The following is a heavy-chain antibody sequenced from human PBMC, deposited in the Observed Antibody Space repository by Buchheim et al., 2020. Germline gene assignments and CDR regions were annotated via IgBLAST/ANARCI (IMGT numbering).Heavy chain of an antibody. V-gene: IGHV3-30*18. D-gene: IGHD1-26*01. CDR2: ISYDGSNK. Sequence: QVQLVESGGGVVQPGRSLRLSCAASGFTFSSYGMHWVRQAPGKGLEWVAVISYDGSNKYYADSVKGRFTISRDNSKNTLYLQMNSLRAEDTAVYYCAKEGEWELHFDYWGQGTL. J-gene: IGHJ4*02. CDR1: GFTFSSYG. CDR3: AKEGEWELHFDY.